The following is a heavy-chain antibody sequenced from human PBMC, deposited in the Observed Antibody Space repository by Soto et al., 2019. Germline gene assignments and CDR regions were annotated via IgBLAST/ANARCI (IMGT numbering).Heavy chain of an antibody. Sequence: SVKVSCKASGYTFTSYAMHWVRQAPGQGLEWLGRIIPIFGSANYAQKFQGRVTITADESTTTAYMELSSLRSDDTAVYYCAKDGGKDGYFGNWFDPWGQGTLVTVSS. J-gene: IGHJ5*02. CDR2: IIPIFGSA. CDR1: GYTFTSYA. CDR3: AKDGGKDGYFGNWFDP. V-gene: IGHV1-69*13. D-gene: IGHD5-12*01.